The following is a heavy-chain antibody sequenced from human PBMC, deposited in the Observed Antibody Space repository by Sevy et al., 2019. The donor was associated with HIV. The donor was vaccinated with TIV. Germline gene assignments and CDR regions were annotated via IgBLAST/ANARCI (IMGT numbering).Heavy chain of an antibody. V-gene: IGHV3-23*01. CDR2: ISGSGGST. Sequence: GGSMRLSCAASGFTFSSYAMSWVRQAPGKGLEWVSAISGSGGSTYYAYSVKCRFTISRDNSKNPLYLQMNSLRAEDTAVYYCAKERLRFLEWLGYMDVWGKGTTVTVSS. J-gene: IGHJ6*03. CDR1: GFTFSSYA. CDR3: AKERLRFLEWLGYMDV. D-gene: IGHD3-3*01.